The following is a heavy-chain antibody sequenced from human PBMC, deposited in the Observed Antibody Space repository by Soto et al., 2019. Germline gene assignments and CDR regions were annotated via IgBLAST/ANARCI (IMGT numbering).Heavy chain of an antibody. J-gene: IGHJ4*02. CDR2: ISGSGATT. Sequence: EVQLLESGGGLVQPGGSLRLSCTASEFTFNNYAMNWVRQAPGKGLEWVSTISGSGATTYYADSVKGRFTISRDNSKNTLFVQMSSLRAEDTALYFCVKDVGTAKGYYFDLWGQGTLVTVSS. V-gene: IGHV3-23*01. CDR3: VKDVGTAKGYYFDL. CDR1: EFTFNNYA. D-gene: IGHD1-1*01.